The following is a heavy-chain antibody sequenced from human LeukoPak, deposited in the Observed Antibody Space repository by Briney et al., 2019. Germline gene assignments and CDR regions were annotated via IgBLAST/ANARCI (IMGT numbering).Heavy chain of an antibody. CDR1: GFTFSNQP. CDR3: VRDSNGMDV. Sequence: GGSLRLSCGASGFTFSNQPMHWVRQAPGKGLDYVSTISDNGGSTYYADSVKGRFTISRDNSKNTLYLQMSSLRGEDTAVYYCVRDSNGMDVWGQGTTVIVSS. J-gene: IGHJ6*02. CDR2: ISDNGGST. V-gene: IGHV3-64D*06.